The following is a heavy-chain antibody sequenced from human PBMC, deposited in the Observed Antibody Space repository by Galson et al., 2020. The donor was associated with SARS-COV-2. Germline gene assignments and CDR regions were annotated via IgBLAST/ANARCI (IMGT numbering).Heavy chain of an antibody. CDR2: VYPIGST. V-gene: IGHV4-38-2*01. CDR3: ASSWAADWYFDL. D-gene: IGHD6-25*01. J-gene: IGHJ2*01. Sequence: SETLSLTCAVSGVSISTTNYWSWIRQAPGKGLEWIGSVYPIGSTYYNPSLKSRVTISLDTSKNQFSLRLTSVTAADTAVYYCASSWAADWYFDLWGRGTLVTVSS. CDR1: GVSISTTNY.